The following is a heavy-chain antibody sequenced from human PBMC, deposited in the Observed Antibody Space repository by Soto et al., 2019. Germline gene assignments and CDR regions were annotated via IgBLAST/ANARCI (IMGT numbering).Heavy chain of an antibody. Sequence: RGSLRLSCAASGFTFXXXAMHWVRXXSGKGLEWVGRIRSKANSSATAYAASVKGRFTISRDDSKNTAYLQMNSLKTEDTAVYYCTSDPGYSSSIWFDPWGQGTLVTVSS. V-gene: IGHV3-73*01. CDR3: TSDPGYSSSIWFDP. CDR1: GFTFXXXA. J-gene: IGHJ5*02. D-gene: IGHD6-6*01. CDR2: IRSKANSSAT.